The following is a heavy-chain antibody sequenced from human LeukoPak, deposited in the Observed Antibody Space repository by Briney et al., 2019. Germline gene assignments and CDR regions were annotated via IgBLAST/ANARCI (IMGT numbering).Heavy chain of an antibody. J-gene: IGHJ3*02. D-gene: IGHD5-18*01. Sequence: SETLSLTCIVSGASISSGDYYWGWIRQPPGKGLEWIGSIYYSGRTYYNTPLKSRVTISEDTSMNQFSLKLSFVTAADSAVYYCARHRTAINRYGPYDAFDIWGRGTMVTVSS. CDR3: ARHRTAINRYGPYDAFDI. CDR1: GASISSGDYY. V-gene: IGHV4-39*01. CDR2: IYYSGRT.